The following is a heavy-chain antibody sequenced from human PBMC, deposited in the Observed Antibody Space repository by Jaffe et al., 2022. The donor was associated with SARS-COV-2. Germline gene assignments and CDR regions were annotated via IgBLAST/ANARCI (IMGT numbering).Heavy chain of an antibody. J-gene: IGHJ6*02. CDR2: IYYSGST. D-gene: IGHD6-25*01. CDR1: GGSISSYY. CDR3: ARIKLAALGGYYYYGMDV. V-gene: IGHV4-59*01. Sequence: QVQLQESGPGLVKPSETLSLTCTVSGGSISSYYWSWIRQPPGKGLEWIGYIYYSGSTNYNPSLKSRVTISVDTSKNQFSLKLSSVTAADTAVYYCARIKLAALGGYYYYGMDVWGQGTTVTVSS.